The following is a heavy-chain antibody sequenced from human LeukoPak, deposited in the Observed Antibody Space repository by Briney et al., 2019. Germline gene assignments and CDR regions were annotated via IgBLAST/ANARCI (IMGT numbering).Heavy chain of an antibody. Sequence: ASVKVSCKASGYTFTSYGISWVRQAPGQGLEWMGWISAYNGNTNYAQKYQGIVTMTTDTSTNTAYMELRSLRSDDTAVYYCARATSLGDSSGYYYADSWGQGTLVTVSS. CDR1: GYTFTSYG. V-gene: IGHV1-18*01. J-gene: IGHJ5*01. D-gene: IGHD3-22*01. CDR3: ARATSLGDSSGYYYADS. CDR2: ISAYNGNT.